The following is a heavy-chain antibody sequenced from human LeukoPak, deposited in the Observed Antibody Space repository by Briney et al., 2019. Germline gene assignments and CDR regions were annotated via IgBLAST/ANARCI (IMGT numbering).Heavy chain of an antibody. J-gene: IGHJ3*01. CDR3: ARRWVYDKRAFDA. CDR2: IYYTGTT. D-gene: IGHD3-16*01. Sequence: PSQTLSLTCTVSGGSISSGGYYWSWIRQHPGKGLGWIGYIYYTGTTDSNPSLKSRVTISLDTSKNQFSLNLSSVTAADTAVYYCARRWVYDKRAFDAWGQGTMVTVSS. CDR1: GGSISSGGYY. V-gene: IGHV4-31*03.